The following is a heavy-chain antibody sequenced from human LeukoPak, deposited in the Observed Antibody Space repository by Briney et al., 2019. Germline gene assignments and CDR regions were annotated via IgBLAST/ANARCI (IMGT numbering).Heavy chain of an antibody. D-gene: IGHD5-18*01. CDR2: INHSGST. CDR3: ASAKYSYGRLPAASSCDP. V-gene: IGHV4-34*01. CDR1: GGSFSGYY. J-gene: IGHJ5*02. Sequence: SETLSLTCAVYGGSFSGYYWSWIRQPPGRGLEWIGEINHSGSTNYNPSLKSRVTISVDTSKNHFSLKLNSVTAADTAVYYCASAKYSYGRLPAASSCDPWREGTLVSVPS.